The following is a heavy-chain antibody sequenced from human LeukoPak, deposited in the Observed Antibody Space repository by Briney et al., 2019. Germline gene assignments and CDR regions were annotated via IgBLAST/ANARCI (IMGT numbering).Heavy chain of an antibody. CDR1: DGSINSHY. D-gene: IGHD3-22*01. Sequence: SETLSLTCTVSDGSINSHYWSWIRQPPGKGLEWIGYIYYSGSTKFNPSLKSRVTISVDTSKNQFSLKLSSVTAADTAVYYCARGGGVTYYDSTGLLWYFDYWGQGTLVTVSS. CDR2: IYYSGST. CDR3: ARGGGVTYYDSTGLLWYFDY. J-gene: IGHJ4*02. V-gene: IGHV4-59*11.